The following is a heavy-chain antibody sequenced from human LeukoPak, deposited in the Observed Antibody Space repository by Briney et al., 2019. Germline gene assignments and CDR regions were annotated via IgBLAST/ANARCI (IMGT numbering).Heavy chain of an antibody. CDR1: GYTFTGYY. CDR3: ARVRRSSSSWYSYYFDY. D-gene: IGHD6-13*01. V-gene: IGHV1-2*02. CDR2: INPNSGGT. J-gene: IGHJ4*02. Sequence: ASVKVSCKASGYTFTGYYMHWVRQAPGQGLEWMGWINPNSGGTNYAQKFQGRVTMTRDTSISTAYMELSRPRSDDTAVYYCARVRRSSSSWYSYYFDYWGQGTLVTVSS.